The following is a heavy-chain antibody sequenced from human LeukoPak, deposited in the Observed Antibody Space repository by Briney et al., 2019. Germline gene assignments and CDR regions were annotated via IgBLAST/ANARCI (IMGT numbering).Heavy chain of an antibody. V-gene: IGHV3-21*01. CDR2: ISSSSSYI. D-gene: IGHD6-6*01. J-gene: IGHJ4*02. CDR1: GFTFSSYS. Sequence: GGSLRLSCAASGFTFSSYSMNWVRQAPGKGLEWVSSISSSSSYIYYADSVKGRFTISRDNAKNSLYLQMNSLRTEDTAVYYCATIEYSSSSQDYWGQGTLVTVSS. CDR3: ATIEYSSSSQDY.